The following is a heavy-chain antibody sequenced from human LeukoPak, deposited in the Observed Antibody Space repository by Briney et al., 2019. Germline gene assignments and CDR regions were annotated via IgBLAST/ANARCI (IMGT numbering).Heavy chain of an antibody. V-gene: IGHV1-69*05. CDR1: GGTFSSYA. CDR3: ARTGLQLWSDAFDI. Sequence: SVKVSCKASGGTFSSYAISWVRQAPGQGLEWMGRIIPISGTANYAQKFQGRATITTDESTSTAYMELSSLRSEDTAVYYCARTGLQLWSDAFDIWGQGTMVTVSS. J-gene: IGHJ3*02. CDR2: IIPISGTA. D-gene: IGHD5-18*01.